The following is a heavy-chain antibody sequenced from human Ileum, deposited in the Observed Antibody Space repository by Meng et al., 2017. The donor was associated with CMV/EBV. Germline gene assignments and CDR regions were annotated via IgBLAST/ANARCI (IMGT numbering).Heavy chain of an antibody. V-gene: IGHV7-4-1*02. CDR3: ARDGLKESYFDY. CDR1: RSNATSRK. J-gene: IGHJ4*02. Sequence: RASRSNATSRKWKWVRQAPGRGPEWMGWINTNTGNPTYARDLTRRLVDSSDTAVRKAYMQRSSLKAEDTAVYYCARDGLKESYFDYWGQGTLVTVSS. CDR2: INTNTGNP.